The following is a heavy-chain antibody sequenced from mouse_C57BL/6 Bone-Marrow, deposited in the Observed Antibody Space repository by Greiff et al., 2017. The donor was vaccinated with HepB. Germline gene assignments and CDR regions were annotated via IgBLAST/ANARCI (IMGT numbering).Heavy chain of an antibody. J-gene: IGHJ1*03. Sequence: EVKLEESGGGLVQPGGSLSLSCAASGFTFTDYYMSWVRQPPGKALEWLGFIRNKANGYTTEYSASVKGRFTISRDNSQSILYLQMNALRAEDSATYYCARFTYGSSYDWYFDVWGTGTTVTVSS. V-gene: IGHV7-3*01. CDR1: GFTFTDYY. CDR3: ARFTYGSSYDWYFDV. D-gene: IGHD1-1*01. CDR2: IRNKANGYTT.